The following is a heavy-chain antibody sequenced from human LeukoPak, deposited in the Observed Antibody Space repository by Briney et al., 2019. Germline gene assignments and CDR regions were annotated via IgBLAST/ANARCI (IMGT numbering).Heavy chain of an antibody. J-gene: IGHJ4*02. V-gene: IGHV3-74*01. CDR2: INSDGGST. CDR1: GFTFSSYW. D-gene: IGHD3-3*01. Sequence: GGSLRLSCAASGFTFSSYWMHWVRQAPGKGLVWVSRINSDGGSTSYADSVKGRFTISRDNAKNTLYLQMNSLRAEDTAVYYCAREHDFWSGYFAYWGQGTLVTVSS. CDR3: AREHDFWSGYFAY.